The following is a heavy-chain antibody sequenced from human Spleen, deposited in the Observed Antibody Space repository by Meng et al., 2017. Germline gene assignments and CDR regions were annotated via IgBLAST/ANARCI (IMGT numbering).Heavy chain of an antibody. V-gene: IGHV4-34*01. CDR2: SHYSGST. CDR3: ARGPTTMAHDFDY. J-gene: IGHJ4*02. D-gene: IGHD4-11*01. Sequence: QVSLEQWGSVLVRPLETLLLTCVVFGGFLSDYYWSWIRQHPGKGLELIGESHYSGSTNYTPSLDRRATISVDTSQNNLSLKLSSVTAADSAVYYCARGPTTMAHDFDYWGQGTLVTVSS. CDR1: GGFLSDYY.